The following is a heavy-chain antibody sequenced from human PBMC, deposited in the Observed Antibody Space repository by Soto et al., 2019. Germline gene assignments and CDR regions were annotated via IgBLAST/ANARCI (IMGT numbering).Heavy chain of an antibody. CDR1: GFTFSDYY. V-gene: IGHV3-11*06. J-gene: IGHJ5*02. Sequence: QVQLVESGGGLVKPGGSLRLSCAASGFTFSDYYMSWIRQAPGKGLEWVSYISSSSSYTNYADSVKGRFTISRDNAKNSLYLQMNSLRAEDTAVYYCARGSDYSNYFLDPWGQGTLVTVSS. CDR3: ARGSDYSNYFLDP. D-gene: IGHD4-4*01. CDR2: ISSSSSYT.